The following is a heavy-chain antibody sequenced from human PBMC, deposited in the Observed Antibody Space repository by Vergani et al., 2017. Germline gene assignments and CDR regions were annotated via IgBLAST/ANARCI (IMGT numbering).Heavy chain of an antibody. D-gene: IGHD2-15*01. J-gene: IGHJ4*02. Sequence: QVQLQESGPGLVKPSETLSLTCTVSTDSVSNTFYYWGWIRQTPGKGLEWIGSISHSGYTSYSPSLKSRVSMSVDTSKNQFSLRVNSVTAADTAVYYCVRDPWESGGPYSGCWGRGTLVSVSS. V-gene: IGHV4-39*07. CDR2: ISHSGYT. CDR1: TDSVSNTFYY. CDR3: VRDPWESGGPYSGC.